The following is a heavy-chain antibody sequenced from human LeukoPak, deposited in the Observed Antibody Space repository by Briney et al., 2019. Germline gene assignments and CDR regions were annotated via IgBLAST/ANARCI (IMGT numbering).Heavy chain of an antibody. CDR3: ARISGPSRIFDY. V-gene: IGHV4-59*12. J-gene: IGHJ4*02. CDR1: GGSISSYY. Sequence: SETLSLTCTVSGGSISSYYWSWIRQPPGKGLEWIGYIYYSGSTNYNPSLKSRVTISVDTSKNQFSLKLSSVTAADTAVYYCARISGPSRIFDYWGQGTLVTVSS. D-gene: IGHD3-10*01. CDR2: IYYSGST.